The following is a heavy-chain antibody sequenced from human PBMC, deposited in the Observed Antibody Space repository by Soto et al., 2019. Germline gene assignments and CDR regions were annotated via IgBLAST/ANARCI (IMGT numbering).Heavy chain of an antibody. J-gene: IGHJ6*02. CDR1: GFAFNSYG. D-gene: IGHD3-3*01. V-gene: IGHV3-30*18. CDR3: ANSPSEWMEGRSGMDV. Sequence: ESGGGVVQPGRSLRLSCAASGFAFNSYGMHWVRQAPGKGLEWMAVISYDGSNKYYADSVKGRFTISRDNSKNTLYLQMNSLRAEDTAVYYCANSPSEWMEGRSGMDVWGQGTTVTVSS. CDR2: ISYDGSNK.